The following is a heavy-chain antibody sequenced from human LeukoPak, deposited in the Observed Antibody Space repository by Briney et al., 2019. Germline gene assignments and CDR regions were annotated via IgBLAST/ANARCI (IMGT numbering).Heavy chain of an antibody. CDR2: INPSGGST. CDR3: ARGAPYCSSTSCYTDRPGGWFAP. J-gene: IGHJ5*02. D-gene: IGHD2-2*02. CDR1: GYTFTSYY. Sequence: ASVKVSCKASGYTFTSYYMHWVRQAPGQGLEWMGIINPSGGSTSYAQKFQGRVTMTRDTSTSTVYMELSSLRSEDTAVYYCARGAPYCSSTSCYTDRPGGWFAPWGQGPLVTAPS. V-gene: IGHV1-46*01.